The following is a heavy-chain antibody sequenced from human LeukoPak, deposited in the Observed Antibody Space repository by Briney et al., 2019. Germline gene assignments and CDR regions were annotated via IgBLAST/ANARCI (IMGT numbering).Heavy chain of an antibody. CDR2: INHSGST. Sequence: SETLSLTCAVYGGSFRGYYWRWIRDPPGKGREWIVEINHSGSTNYNPSLKSRVTISVDTAKNQFSLKLSSVTAADTAVYYCARVAAALNWFDPWGQGTLVTVSS. CDR1: GGSFRGYY. CDR3: ARVAAALNWFDP. V-gene: IGHV4-34*01. J-gene: IGHJ5*02. D-gene: IGHD6-13*01.